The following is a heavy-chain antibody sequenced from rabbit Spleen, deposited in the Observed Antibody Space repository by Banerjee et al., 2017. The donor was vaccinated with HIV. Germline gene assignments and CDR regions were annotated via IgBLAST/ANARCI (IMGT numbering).Heavy chain of an antibody. J-gene: IGHJ5*01. CDR3: ARVVVAGVDWLDL. D-gene: IGHD4-1*01. V-gene: IGHV1S45*01. CDR2: INTGGRA. Sequence: QEQLVESGGGLVQPEGSLTLTCTASGFTISSYYYMTWVRQAPGEGLEYIGFINTGGRAYYASWVNGRFTISKTSSTTVTLQMTSLTAADTATYFCARVVVAGVDWLDLWGPGTLVTVS. CDR1: GFTISSYYY.